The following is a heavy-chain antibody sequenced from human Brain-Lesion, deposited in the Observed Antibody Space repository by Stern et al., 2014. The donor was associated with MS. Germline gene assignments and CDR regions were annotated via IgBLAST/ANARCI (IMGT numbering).Heavy chain of an antibody. CDR2: IFNSGST. V-gene: IGHV4-61*02. Sequence: VQLVESGPGLVKPSQTLSLSCTGSGGSISSGGYYWSRIRQPAGQGLVGVGRIFNSGSTSYNTFPKSRLTITTHPSKNPFSLRLNSMTAADTAVYYCARGRVVPGFQYYATDVWGQGTTVIVSS. CDR1: GGSISSGGYY. D-gene: IGHD2-2*01. CDR3: ARGRVVPGFQYYATDV. J-gene: IGHJ6*02.